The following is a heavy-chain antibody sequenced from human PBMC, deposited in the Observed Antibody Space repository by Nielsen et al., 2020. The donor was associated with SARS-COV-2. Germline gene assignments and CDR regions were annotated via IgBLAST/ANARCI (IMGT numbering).Heavy chain of an antibody. CDR2: INPNSGGT. J-gene: IGHJ4*02. D-gene: IGHD1-26*01. CDR3: AASSVGATAMIDY. V-gene: IGHV1-2*04. CDR1: GYTFTGYY. Sequence: ASVKVSCKASGYTFTGYYMHWVRQAPGQGLEWMGWINPNSGGTNYAQKFQGWVTMTRDTSISTAYMELSRLRSEDTAVYYCAASSVGATAMIDYWGQGTLVTVSS.